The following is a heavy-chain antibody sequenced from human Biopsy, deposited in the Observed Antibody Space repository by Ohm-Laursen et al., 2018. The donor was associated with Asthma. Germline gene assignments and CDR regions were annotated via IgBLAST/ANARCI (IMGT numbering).Heavy chain of an antibody. V-gene: IGHV3-21*01. CDR3: ARTFHFWSPYHAEHHQL. Sequence: SLRLSCAASGFNFSYYSMIWVRQAPGTGLEWVAAISSGSDYIFYADSVKGRFTISRDNAKNSLYLQMNSLRAEDTAVYYCARTFHFWSPYHAEHHQLWGQGTLVTVSS. CDR2: ISSGSDYI. CDR1: GFNFSYYS. J-gene: IGHJ1*01. D-gene: IGHD3-3*01.